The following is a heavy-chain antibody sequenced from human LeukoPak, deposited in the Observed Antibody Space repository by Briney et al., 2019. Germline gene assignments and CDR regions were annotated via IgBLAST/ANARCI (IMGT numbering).Heavy chain of an antibody. J-gene: IGHJ5*02. CDR3: ARGLVVAARGWFDP. CDR1: GHTFTSYA. D-gene: IGHD2-15*01. V-gene: IGHV1-3*01. Sequence: ASVTVSCKASGHTFTSYAMHWVRQAPGHRLEWMGWINAGNGNTKYSQKFQGRVTITRDTSASTAYMELSSLRSEDTAVYYCARGLVVAARGWFDPWGQGTLVTVSS. CDR2: INAGNGNT.